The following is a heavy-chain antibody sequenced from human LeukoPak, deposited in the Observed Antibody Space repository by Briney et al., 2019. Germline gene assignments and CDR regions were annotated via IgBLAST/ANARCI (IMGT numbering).Heavy chain of an antibody. J-gene: IGHJ4*02. CDR3: ARDPGYSSGWFDY. V-gene: IGHV4-31*03. CDR1: GGSISSGGYY. CDR2: IYYSGST. Sequence: PSETLSLTCTVSGGSISSGGYYWSWIRQPPGKGLEWIGYIYYSGSTYYNPSLKSRVTISVDTSKNQFSLKLSSVTAADTAVYCCARDPGYSSGWFDYWGQGTLVTVSS. D-gene: IGHD6-19*01.